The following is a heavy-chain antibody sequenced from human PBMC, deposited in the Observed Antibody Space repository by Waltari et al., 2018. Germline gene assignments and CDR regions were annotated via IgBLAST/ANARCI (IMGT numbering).Heavy chain of an antibody. J-gene: IGHJ6*04. CDR1: GYTFTGYY. CDR2: INPNSGNT. Sequence: QVQLVQSGAEVKKPGASVKVSCKASGYTFTGYYMHWVRQAPGQGLEWMGRINPNSGNTGYAQKFQGRVTITRNTSISTAYMELSSLISEDTAVYYCARQLASLRMDVWGKGTTVTVSS. D-gene: IGHD3-10*01. V-gene: IGHV1-8*03. CDR3: ARQLASLRMDV.